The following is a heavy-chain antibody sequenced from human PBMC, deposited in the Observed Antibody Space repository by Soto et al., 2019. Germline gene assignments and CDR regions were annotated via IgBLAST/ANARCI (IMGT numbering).Heavy chain of an antibody. Sequence: SETLSLTCTVSGGSVSSGSYYWSWIRQPPGKGLEWIGYIYYSGSTNYNPSLKSRVTISVDTSKNQFSLKLSSVTAADTAAYYCASLFGVVHDDYWGQGTLVTVSS. V-gene: IGHV4-61*01. D-gene: IGHD3-3*01. CDR2: IYYSGST. J-gene: IGHJ4*02. CDR3: ASLFGVVHDDY. CDR1: GGSVSSGSYY.